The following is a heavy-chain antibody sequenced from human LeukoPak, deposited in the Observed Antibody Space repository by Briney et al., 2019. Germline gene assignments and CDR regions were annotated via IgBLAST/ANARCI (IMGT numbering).Heavy chain of an antibody. Sequence: ASVKVSCKASGYTFTSYGISWVRQTPGQGLEWMGWINSNTGNPTYAQAFTGRFVFSLDTSVSTAYLQITNLKAEDTAVYYCVRDDDYYYDSSGYSFDYWGQGTLVTVSS. CDR1: GYTFTSYG. CDR2: INSNTGNP. J-gene: IGHJ4*02. CDR3: VRDDDYYYDSSGYSFDY. D-gene: IGHD3-22*01. V-gene: IGHV7-4-1*02.